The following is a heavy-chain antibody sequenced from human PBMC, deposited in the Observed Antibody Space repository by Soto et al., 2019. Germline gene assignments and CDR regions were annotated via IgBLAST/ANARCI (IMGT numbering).Heavy chain of an antibody. J-gene: IGHJ5*01. CDR3: ARARPYSYVDS. CDR1: GGSFSGYY. D-gene: IGHD5-18*01. CDR2: INHSGST. Sequence: TSETLSLTCAVYGGSFSGYYWSWIRQPPGKGLEWIGEINHSGSTNYNPSLKSRVTISVDTSKNQFSLKLSSVTAADTSVYYCARARPYSYVDSWRQGTRGAASS. V-gene: IGHV4-34*01.